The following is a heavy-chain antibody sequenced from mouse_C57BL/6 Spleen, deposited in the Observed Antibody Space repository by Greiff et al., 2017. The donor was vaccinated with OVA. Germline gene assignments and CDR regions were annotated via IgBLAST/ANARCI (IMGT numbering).Heavy chain of an antibody. CDR3: ARGYGSSPYFDY. J-gene: IGHJ2*01. CDR2: IDPSDSYT. V-gene: IGHV1-50*01. D-gene: IGHD1-1*01. Sequence: VKLQQSGAELVKPGASVKLSCKASGYTFTSYWMQWVKQRPGQGLEWIGEIDPSDSYTNYNQKFKGKATLTVDTSSSTAYMQLSSLTSEDSAVYYCARGYGSSPYFDYWGQGTTLTVSS. CDR1: GYTFTSYW.